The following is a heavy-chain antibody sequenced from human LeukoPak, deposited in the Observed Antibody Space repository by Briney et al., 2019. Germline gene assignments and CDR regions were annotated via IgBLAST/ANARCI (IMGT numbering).Heavy chain of an antibody. CDR2: IYHSGST. D-gene: IGHD6-13*01. CDR1: GGSISSGGYS. V-gene: IGHV4-30-2*01. Sequence: SETLSLTCAVSGGSISSGGYSWSWIRQPPGKGLEWIGYIYHSGSTYYNPSLKSRVTISVDRSKNQFSLKLSSVTAADTAVYYCGRRDSSRACLDVWGKGTTVTVSS. J-gene: IGHJ6*04. CDR3: GRRDSSRACLDV.